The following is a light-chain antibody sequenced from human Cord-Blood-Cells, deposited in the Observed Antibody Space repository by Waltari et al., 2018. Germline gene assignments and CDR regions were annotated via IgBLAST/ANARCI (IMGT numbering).Light chain of an antibody. V-gene: IGKV3-15*01. Sequence: EIVLTQSPATLSVSPGERATLHCRASQSVSSNLAWYQQKPGQAPRLPIYGASTRATGIPARFIGSGSGTKFTLTISSLQSEDFAVYYCQQYNNWPPLTFGGGTKVEIK. CDR2: GAS. J-gene: IGKJ4*01. CDR3: QQYNNWPPLT. CDR1: QSVSSN.